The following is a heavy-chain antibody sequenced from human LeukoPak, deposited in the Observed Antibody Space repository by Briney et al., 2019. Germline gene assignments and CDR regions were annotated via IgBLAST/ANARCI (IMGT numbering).Heavy chain of an antibody. CDR3: ARLQSVTHAYNYYFGCFLYV. CDR1: GGFLNPFY. V-gene: IGHV4-59*08. J-gene: IGHJ6*03. CDR2: ISYSGST. Sequence: SETLSLTCTVSGGFLNPFYRLGTRQPPGKGLEWIGYISYSGSTNYNPSLKSRVTISVGAPKNQFSLEVASVTAANTSVYYCARLQSVTHAYNYYFGCFLYVWVKGTAVTV. D-gene: IGHD2/OR15-2a*01.